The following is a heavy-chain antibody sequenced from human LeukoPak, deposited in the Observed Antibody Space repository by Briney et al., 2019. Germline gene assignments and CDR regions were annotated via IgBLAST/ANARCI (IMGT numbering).Heavy chain of an antibody. Sequence: PGGTLRLSCEASGFTFSSHSINWVRQAPGKGLEWVSSISSSSSYIYYADSVKGRFTISRDNAKNSLYLQMNSLRAEDTAVYYCARDGAAAGTDFDYWGQGTLVTVSS. CDR3: ARDGAAAGTDFDY. D-gene: IGHD6-13*01. CDR1: GFTFSSHS. J-gene: IGHJ4*02. V-gene: IGHV3-21*01. CDR2: ISSSSSYI.